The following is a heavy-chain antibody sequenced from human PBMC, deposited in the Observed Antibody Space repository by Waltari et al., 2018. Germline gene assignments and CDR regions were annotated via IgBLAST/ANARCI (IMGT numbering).Heavy chain of an antibody. Sequence: EVQLVESGGGLIQPGGSLRLSCAASGFTVSSNYMSWVRQAPGKGLEWVSVIYSGGSTYYADSVKGRFTISRDNSKNTLYLQMNSLRAEDTAVYYCARALGYCSGGSCSPDYWGQGTLATVSS. V-gene: IGHV3-53*01. CDR3: ARALGYCSGGSCSPDY. D-gene: IGHD2-15*01. J-gene: IGHJ4*02. CDR1: GFTVSSNY. CDR2: IYSGGST.